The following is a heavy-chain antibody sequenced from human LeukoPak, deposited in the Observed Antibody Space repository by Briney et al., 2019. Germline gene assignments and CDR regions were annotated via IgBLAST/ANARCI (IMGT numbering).Heavy chain of an antibody. D-gene: IGHD3-22*01. CDR1: GYTFTGYY. V-gene: IGHV1-46*01. CDR2: INPSGGST. CDR3: ARVNWGYYDSSGYPDY. Sequence: ASVKVSCKASGYTFTGYYMHWVRQAPGQGLEWMGIINPSGGSTSYAQKFQGRVTMTRDTSTSTVYMELSSLRSEDTAVYYCARVNWGYYDSSGYPDYWGQGTLVTVSS. J-gene: IGHJ4*02.